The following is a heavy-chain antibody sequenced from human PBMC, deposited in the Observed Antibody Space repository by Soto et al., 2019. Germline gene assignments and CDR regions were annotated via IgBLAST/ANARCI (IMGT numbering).Heavy chain of an antibody. CDR3: ARDQGELGYCSSTSCYSGSGY. V-gene: IGHV3-11*01. J-gene: IGHJ4*02. Sequence: PGGSLRLSCAASGFTFSDYYMSWIRQAPGKGLEWVSYISSSGSTIYYADSVKGRFTISRDNAKNSLYLQMNSLRAEDTAVYYCARDQGELGYCSSTSCYSGSGYWGQGTLVTVSS. D-gene: IGHD2-2*01. CDR2: ISSSGSTI. CDR1: GFTFSDYY.